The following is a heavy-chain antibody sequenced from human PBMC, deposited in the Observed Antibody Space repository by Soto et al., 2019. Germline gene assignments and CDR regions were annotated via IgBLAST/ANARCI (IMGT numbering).Heavy chain of an antibody. Sequence: LSLTCAVSGGSISSNHWWNWVRQPPGKGLEWIGEIYHSGSSHYNPSLKTRVTISVDKSKSQFSLKLTSVTAADTAVYFCSSTSSHFTGFDSWGQGTLVTVSS. V-gene: IGHV4-4*01. J-gene: IGHJ4*02. D-gene: IGHD2-2*01. CDR3: SSTSSHFTGFDS. CDR1: GGSISSNHW. CDR2: IYHSGSS.